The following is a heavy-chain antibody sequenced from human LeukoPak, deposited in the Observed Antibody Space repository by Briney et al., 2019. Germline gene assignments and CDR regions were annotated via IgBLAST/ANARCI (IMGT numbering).Heavy chain of an antibody. CDR3: AESTAPRRLFDY. D-gene: IGHD6-6*01. CDR2: INRSGRA. CDR1: GGSFSGDY. J-gene: IGHJ4*02. Sequence: SETLTLTCAVYGGSFSGDYWSWIRQPPGKGLEWIGDINRSGRAVYNTSLKSRVIISVDTSKNQFSLKVNSVTAADTAVYYCAESTAPRRLFDYWGQGTLVTVSS. V-gene: IGHV4-34*01.